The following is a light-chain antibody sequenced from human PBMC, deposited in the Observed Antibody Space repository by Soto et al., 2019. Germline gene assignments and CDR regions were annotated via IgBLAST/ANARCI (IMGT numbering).Light chain of an antibody. CDR1: ILANKF. V-gene: IGLV3-27*01. Sequence: SYELTQPSSVSVSPGQTARITCSGDILANKFARWFQQKPGQAPVVVIHKDRERPSGIPARFSGSSSGTTVTLTISGAQVEDEADYYCYSATEKNVIFGGGTKLTVL. J-gene: IGLJ2*01. CDR2: KDR. CDR3: YSATEKNVI.